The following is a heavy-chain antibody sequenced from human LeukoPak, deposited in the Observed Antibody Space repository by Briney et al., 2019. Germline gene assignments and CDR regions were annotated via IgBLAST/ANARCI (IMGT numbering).Heavy chain of an antibody. D-gene: IGHD6-13*01. Sequence: SETLSLTCTVSGGSISSYYWSWIRQPPGKGLEWIGYIYYSGSTNYNPSLKSRVTISVDTSKKQFSLKLSSVTAADTAVYYCAREPEYSSSSYYMDVWGKGTTVTVSS. V-gene: IGHV4-59*01. CDR3: AREPEYSSSSYYMDV. CDR2: IYYSGST. CDR1: GGSISSYY. J-gene: IGHJ6*03.